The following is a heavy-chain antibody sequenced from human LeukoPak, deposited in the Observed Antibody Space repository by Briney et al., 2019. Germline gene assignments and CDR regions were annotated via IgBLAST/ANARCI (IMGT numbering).Heavy chain of an antibody. Sequence: GGSLRLSCAASGFTVSSNYMSWVRQAPGKGLEWASVIYSGGSTYYADSVKGRFTISRDNSKNTLYLQMNSLRAEDTAVYYCARDRPLYDSSGYYSDGYYYYGMDVWGQGTTVTVSS. CDR2: IYSGGST. V-gene: IGHV3-66*01. CDR3: ARDRPLYDSSGYYSDGYYYYGMDV. D-gene: IGHD3-22*01. CDR1: GFTVSSNY. J-gene: IGHJ6*02.